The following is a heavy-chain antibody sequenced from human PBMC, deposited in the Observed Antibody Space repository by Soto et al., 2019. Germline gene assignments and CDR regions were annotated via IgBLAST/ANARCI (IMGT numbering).Heavy chain of an antibody. V-gene: IGHV2-5*02. CDR3: AHRPTVCSGGSCYSNWFDP. CDR2: IYWDDDK. Sequence: QITLKESGPTLVKPTQTLTLTCTFSGFSLSTSGVGVGWIRQPPGKALEWLALIYWDDDKRYSPSLKSRLTITKNTSKNHVVLTMTNMDPVDTATYYCAHRPTVCSGGSCYSNWFDPWGQGTLVTVSS. J-gene: IGHJ5*02. D-gene: IGHD2-15*01. CDR1: GFSLSTSGVG.